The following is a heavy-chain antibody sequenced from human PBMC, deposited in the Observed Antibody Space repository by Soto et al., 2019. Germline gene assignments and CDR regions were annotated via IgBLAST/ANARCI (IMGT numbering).Heavy chain of an antibody. D-gene: IGHD6-19*01. CDR2: INSDATTK. Sequence: EVQLVESGGGLVQPGGSLRLSGVAFGLTFRSSWRHWVRQAPGKGLVWVSRINSDATTKNYAEYAKGRFNIARDNAENTLYLQMDSLTAEDTAVYYCARGPTGWYGYDYWGQATLLTVSS. J-gene: IGHJ4*02. CDR1: GLTFRSSW. CDR3: ARGPTGWYGYDY. V-gene: IGHV3-74*01.